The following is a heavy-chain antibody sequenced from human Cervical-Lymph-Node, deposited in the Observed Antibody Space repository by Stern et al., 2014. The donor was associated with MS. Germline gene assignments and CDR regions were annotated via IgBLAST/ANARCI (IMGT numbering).Heavy chain of an antibody. CDR3: VKETSPSYYYGMDA. CDR2: ISWSSVNI. J-gene: IGHJ6*02. Sequence: VQLVQSGGGLVQPGRSLRLSCAASGFTFGDYAMHWVRQAPGQGLEWVSGISWSSVNIAYADSVRGRFTISRDNAKNSLYLQMNSLRAEDTALYYCVKETSPSYYYGMDAWGQGTTVIVSS. CDR1: GFTFGDYA. V-gene: IGHV3-9*01.